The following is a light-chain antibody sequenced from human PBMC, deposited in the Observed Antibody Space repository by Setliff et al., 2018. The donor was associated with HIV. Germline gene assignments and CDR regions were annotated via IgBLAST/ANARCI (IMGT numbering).Light chain of an antibody. J-gene: IGLJ3*02. CDR3: SSYTSSSTLWV. CDR2: EVS. V-gene: IGLV2-14*01. CDR1: SSDVGGYNY. Sequence: QSVLTQPASVSGSPGQSVTISCTGTSSDVGGYNYVSWYQQHPGKAPKLMIYEVSNRPSGVSNRFSGSKSGNTASLTISGLQAEDEADYYCSSYTSSSTLWVFGGGTQRTVL.